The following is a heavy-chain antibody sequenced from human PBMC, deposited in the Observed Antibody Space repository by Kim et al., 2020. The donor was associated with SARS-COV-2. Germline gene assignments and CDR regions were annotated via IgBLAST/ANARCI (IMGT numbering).Heavy chain of an antibody. CDR3: ARDEDLYSSGKDAFDI. Sequence: SGEGRFTISRDNAKTSLYLQMNSLRAEDTAVYYCARDEDLYSSGKDAFDIWGQGTMVTVSS. V-gene: IGHV3-11*06. J-gene: IGHJ3*02. D-gene: IGHD6-19*01.